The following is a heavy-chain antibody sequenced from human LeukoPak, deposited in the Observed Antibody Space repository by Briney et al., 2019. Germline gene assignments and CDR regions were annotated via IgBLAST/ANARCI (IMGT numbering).Heavy chain of an antibody. CDR2: IYAGDSNT. CDR3: ALKYYDSSGYLFY. Sequence: GESLKISCKGSGYSFTSYWIGWVRQMPGKGLEWMGIIYAGDSNTRYSPSFQGQVTISADKSISTAYLQWSSLKASDTAMYYCALKYYDSSGYLFYWGQGTLVTVSS. CDR1: GYSFTSYW. V-gene: IGHV5-51*01. J-gene: IGHJ4*02. D-gene: IGHD3-22*01.